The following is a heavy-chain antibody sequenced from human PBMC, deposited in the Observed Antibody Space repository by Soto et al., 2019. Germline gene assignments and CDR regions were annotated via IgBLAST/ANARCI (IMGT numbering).Heavy chain of an antibody. V-gene: IGHV1-69*02. CDR1: GGTFSSYT. J-gene: IGHJ4*02. D-gene: IGHD5-12*01. CDR3: ARLSVGGYNYRELRNYYFDY. Sequence: QVQLVQSGAEVKKPGSSVKVSCKASGGTFSSYTISWVRQAPGQGLEWMGRIIPILGIANYAQKFQGRVTITADKSTSTAYMELSSLRSEDTAVYYCARLSVGGYNYRELRNYYFDYWGQGTLVTVSS. CDR2: IIPILGIA.